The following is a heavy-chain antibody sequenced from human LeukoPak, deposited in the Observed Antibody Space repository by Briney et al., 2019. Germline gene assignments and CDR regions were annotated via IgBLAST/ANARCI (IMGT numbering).Heavy chain of an antibody. J-gene: IGHJ4*02. CDR1: GGSLSSSIYS. Sequence: TLSVTCTVSGGSLSSSIYSWVWARHPPGRGLVWIGSIYYSGSPYYNPPRKGRVPIPVEKPKKQFPLTVSSALVAARALLHCARRMTVVSGVYCDYWRGGT. D-gene: IGHD4-23*01. CDR2: IYYSGSP. CDR3: ARRMTVVSGVYCDY. V-gene: IGHV4-39*01.